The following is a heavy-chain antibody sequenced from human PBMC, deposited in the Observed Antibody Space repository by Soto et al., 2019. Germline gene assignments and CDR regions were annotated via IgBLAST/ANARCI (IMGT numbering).Heavy chain of an antibody. CDR1: GFSLSTSGVG. D-gene: IGHD3-10*01. CDR2: IYWDDDK. V-gene: IGHV2-5*02. Sequence: QITLKESGPTLVKPTQTLTLTCTFSGFSLSTSGVGVGWIRQPPGKALEWLALIYWDDDKRYSPSLKSRLTITKDTSKNQVVLTMTTMDPVDTATYYCAHMETEYYHGSGSRGYFDYWGQGTLVTVSS. CDR3: AHMETEYYHGSGSRGYFDY. J-gene: IGHJ4*02.